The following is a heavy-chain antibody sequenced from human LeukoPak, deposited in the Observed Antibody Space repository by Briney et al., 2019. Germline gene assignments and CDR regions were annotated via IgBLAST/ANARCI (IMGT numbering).Heavy chain of an antibody. CDR1: GFTFSSYA. Sequence: GSLRLSCAASGFTFSSYAMHWVRQPPGKGLEWVGSINYSGTTYYNPSLRSRVSISVDTSRTQFFLRLNSVSAADTAVYYCGRLFDSWGQGILVTVSS. V-gene: IGHV4-59*04. CDR3: GRLFDS. CDR2: INYSGTT. J-gene: IGHJ4*02.